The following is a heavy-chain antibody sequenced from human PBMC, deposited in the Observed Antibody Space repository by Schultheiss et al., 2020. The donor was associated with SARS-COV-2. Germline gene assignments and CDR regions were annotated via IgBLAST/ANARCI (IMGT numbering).Heavy chain of an antibody. V-gene: IGHV4-38-2*01. Sequence: SETLSLTCAVSGYSISSGYYWGWIRQPPGKGLEWIGYLYYSGSTNYNPSLKSRVTISVDTSQNQFSLKLSSVTAADTAVYYCARTGHYFDNSGIDYWGQGTLVTVSS. CDR2: LYYSGST. J-gene: IGHJ4*02. CDR3: ARTGHYFDNSGIDY. D-gene: IGHD3-22*01. CDR1: GYSISSGYY.